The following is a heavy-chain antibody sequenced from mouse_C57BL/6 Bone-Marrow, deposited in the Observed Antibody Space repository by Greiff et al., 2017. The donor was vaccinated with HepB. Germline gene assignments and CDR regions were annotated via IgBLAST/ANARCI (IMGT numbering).Heavy chain of an antibody. V-gene: IGHV14-3*01. J-gene: IGHJ3*01. CDR3: VRSLLPGLGSLFAY. Sequence: EVQLVESVAELVRPGASVKLSCTASGFNIKNTYMHWVKQRPEQGLEWIGRIDPANGNTKYAPKFQGKATITADTSSNTAYLQLSSLTSEDTAIYYCVRSLLPGLGSLFAYWGQGTLVTVSA. CDR2: IDPANGNT. D-gene: IGHD1-1*01. CDR1: GFNIKNTY.